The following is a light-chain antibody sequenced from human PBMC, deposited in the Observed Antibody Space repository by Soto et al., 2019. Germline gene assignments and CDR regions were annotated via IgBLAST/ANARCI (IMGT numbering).Light chain of an antibody. CDR3: QQYDNLPPLFT. Sequence: DIQMTQSPSSLSASVGDRVTITCQASQDISNYLNWYQQKPGKAPKLLIYDASNLETGVPSRFSGSGSGTDFTFTISSLQTEDIATYYCQQYDNLPPLFTFGPGTKVYIK. V-gene: IGKV1-33*01. CDR2: DAS. J-gene: IGKJ3*01. CDR1: QDISNY.